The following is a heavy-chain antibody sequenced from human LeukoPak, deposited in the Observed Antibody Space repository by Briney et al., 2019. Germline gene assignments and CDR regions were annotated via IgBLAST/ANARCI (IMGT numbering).Heavy chain of an antibody. CDR1: GFTFSSYA. D-gene: IGHD4-4*01. Sequence: GGSLRLSCAASGFTFSSYAMSWVRQAPGKGLEWVSGISWNSGSIGYADSVKGRFTISRDNAKNSLYLQMNSLRAEDTALYYCAKAALTNDYSFDYWGQGTLVTVSS. CDR2: ISWNSGSI. J-gene: IGHJ4*02. CDR3: AKAALTNDYSFDY. V-gene: IGHV3-9*01.